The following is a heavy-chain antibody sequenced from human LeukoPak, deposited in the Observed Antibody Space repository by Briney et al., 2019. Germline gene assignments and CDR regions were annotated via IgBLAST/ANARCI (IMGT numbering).Heavy chain of an antibody. CDR2: IYYSGST. CDR3: ARLLYGDYYYYYYMDV. CDR1: GGSISSYY. Sequence: PSETLSLTCTVSGGSISSYYWSWIRQPPGKGLEWIGYIYYSGSTNYNPSLKSRVTISVDTSKNQFSLKLSSVTAADTAVYYCARLLYGDYYYYYYMDVWGKGTTVTVSS. V-gene: IGHV4-59*01. D-gene: IGHD4-17*01. J-gene: IGHJ6*03.